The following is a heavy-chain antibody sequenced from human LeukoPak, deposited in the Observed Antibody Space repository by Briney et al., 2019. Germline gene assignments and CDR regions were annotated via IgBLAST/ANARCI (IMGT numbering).Heavy chain of an antibody. CDR3: TTLGYHLDS. Sequence: GGSLRLSCAASGFTFSDYSMNWVRQAPGKGLEWVSYIAGSDTTTYYADSVKGRFTIFRDNAKNSLYLQMNSLRAEDTALYYCTTLGYHLDSWGQGTLVTVSS. CDR1: GFTFSDYS. D-gene: IGHD3-22*01. V-gene: IGHV3-48*04. J-gene: IGHJ4*02. CDR2: IAGSDTTT.